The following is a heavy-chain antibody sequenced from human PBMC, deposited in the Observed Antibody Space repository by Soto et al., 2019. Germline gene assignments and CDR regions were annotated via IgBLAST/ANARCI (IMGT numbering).Heavy chain of an antibody. Sequence: PGGSLRLSCAASGFTFNDYAMHCVRHAPGKGLEWVSLISWDGENEFYAASVKGRFTISRDNSNDILYLQMNSLRGEDSALYYCATDFDSDGYRYYIDYWGQGT. CDR2: ISWDGENE. D-gene: IGHD3-10*01. V-gene: IGHV3-43D*04. CDR3: ATDFDSDGYRYYIDY. J-gene: IGHJ4*02. CDR1: GFTFNDYA.